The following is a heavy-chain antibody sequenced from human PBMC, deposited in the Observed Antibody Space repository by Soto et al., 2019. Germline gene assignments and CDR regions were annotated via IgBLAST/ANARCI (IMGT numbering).Heavy chain of an antibody. CDR1: GYSFTSYW. D-gene: IGHD6-13*01. CDR3: ARRKTSRHYCDMDV. CDR2: IYPGDSDT. V-gene: IGHV5-51*01. J-gene: IGHJ6*03. Sequence: GESLKLSCKGSGYSFTSYWIGWGSQMTGKGLEWMGIIYPGDSDTRYSPSFQGPVTITADKSISTASLQWISPKASASAMYYCARRKTSRHYCDMDVWGEGTTVAVYS.